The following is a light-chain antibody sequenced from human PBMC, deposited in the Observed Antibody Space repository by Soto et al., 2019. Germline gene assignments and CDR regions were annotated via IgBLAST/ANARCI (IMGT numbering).Light chain of an antibody. Sequence: EIVMTQSPATLSVSPGERATLSCRASQSVSSNLAWYQQKPGQAPRLLIYGASTRATGIPARFSGSGSGTEFTLTINSLQSEDFVVYYCQPYNNWPLTFGGGTKV. CDR3: QPYNNWPLT. J-gene: IGKJ4*01. CDR1: QSVSSN. CDR2: GAS. V-gene: IGKV3-15*01.